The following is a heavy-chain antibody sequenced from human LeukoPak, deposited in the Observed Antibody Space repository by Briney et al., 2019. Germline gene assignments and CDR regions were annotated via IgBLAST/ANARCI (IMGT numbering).Heavy chain of an antibody. CDR1: GFTFSSYA. CDR2: IWNDGSNK. CDR3: ARQDATTTPGGYFDY. Sequence: GGSLRLSCAASGFTFSSYAMHWVRQAPGKGLEWVAVIWNDGSNKYYTDSVKGRFTISRDNSKNTVYLQMNSLRAEDTAVYYCARQDATTTPGGYFDYWGQGTLVTVSS. V-gene: IGHV3-33*08. D-gene: IGHD4-17*01. J-gene: IGHJ4*02.